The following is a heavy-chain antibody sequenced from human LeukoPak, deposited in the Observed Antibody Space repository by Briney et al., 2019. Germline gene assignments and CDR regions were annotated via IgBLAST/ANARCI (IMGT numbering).Heavy chain of an antibody. CDR2: IIPILGIA. J-gene: IGHJ4*02. Sequence: ASVKVSCKASGGTFSSYAISWVRQAPGQGLEWMGRIIPILGIANYAQKFQGRVTITADKSTSTAYMELSSLRSEDTAVYYCARDHIAAAGTTYFDYWGQGTLVTVSS. CDR1: GGTFSSYA. V-gene: IGHV1-69*04. D-gene: IGHD6-13*01. CDR3: ARDHIAAAGTTYFDY.